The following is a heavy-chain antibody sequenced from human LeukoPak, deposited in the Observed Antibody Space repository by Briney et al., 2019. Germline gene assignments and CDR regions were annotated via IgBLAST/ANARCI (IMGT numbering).Heavy chain of an antibody. D-gene: IGHD4-17*01. CDR2: LYYGVST. CDR1: GFTVSGDY. J-gene: IGHJ4*02. V-gene: IGHV3-53*01. Sequence: GGSLRLSCVVSGFTVSGDYIGWFRQAPGKGLEWVSVLYYGVSTFYKDSVKGRFTTSGDNFKNTVYLQMNSLRAEDTAVYYCARGRQNYGDYPYWGQGTLVTVSS. CDR3: ARGRQNYGDYPY.